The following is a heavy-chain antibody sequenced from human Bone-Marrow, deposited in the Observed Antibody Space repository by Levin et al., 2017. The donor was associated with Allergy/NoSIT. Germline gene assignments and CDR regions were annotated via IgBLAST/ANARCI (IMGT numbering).Heavy chain of an antibody. J-gene: IGHJ4*02. CDR2: ISAYNADT. V-gene: IGHV1-18*01. CDR3: ARDDSSGYNPDY. Sequence: ASVKVSCKASGYTFSNYGISWVRQAPGQGLEWVGLISAYNADTNYAQKFQGRVTMTKDTSTNTAYMELRSLRSDDTAVYYCARDDSSGYNPDYWGQGTLVTVSS. D-gene: IGHD3-22*01. CDR1: GYTFSNYG.